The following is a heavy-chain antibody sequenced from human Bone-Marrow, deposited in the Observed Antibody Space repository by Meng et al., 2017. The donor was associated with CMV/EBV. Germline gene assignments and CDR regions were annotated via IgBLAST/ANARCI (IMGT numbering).Heavy chain of an antibody. V-gene: IGHV4-39*01. CDR2: IYYSGST. D-gene: IGHD3-3*01. Sequence: SETLSLTCTVSGGSISSSSYYWGGIRQPPGKGLEWIGSIYYSGSTYYNSSLKSRVTISVDTSKNQFSLKLSSVTAADTAVYYCARHTGESCITIFGVVTIKRGDCYNNWFDPWGQGTLVIVSS. CDR3: ARHTGESCITIFGVVTIKRGDCYNNWFDP. J-gene: IGHJ5*02. CDR1: GGSISSSSYY.